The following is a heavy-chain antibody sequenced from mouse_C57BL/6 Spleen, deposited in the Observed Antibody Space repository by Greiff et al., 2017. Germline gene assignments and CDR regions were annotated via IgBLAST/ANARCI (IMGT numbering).Heavy chain of an antibody. CDR1: GYAFSSSW. D-gene: IGHD1-1*01. Sequence: QVHVKQSGPELVKPGASVKISCKASGYAFSSSWMNWVKQRPGKGLEWIGRIYPGDGDTNYNGKFKGKATLTADKSTSTASMQLSSLTSEDSAVYFCACGYYYGSSFAYWGQGTLVTVSA. CDR2: IYPGDGDT. J-gene: IGHJ3*01. CDR3: ACGYYYGSSFAY. V-gene: IGHV1-82*01.